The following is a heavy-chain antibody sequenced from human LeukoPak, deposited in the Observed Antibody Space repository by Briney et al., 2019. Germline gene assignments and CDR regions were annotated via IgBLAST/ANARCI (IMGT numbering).Heavy chain of an antibody. CDR2: IIPILGIA. V-gene: IGHV1-69*04. Sequence: GASVKVSCKASGGTFSSYAISWVRQAPGQGLEWMGRIIPILGIANYAQKFQGRVTITADKSTSTAYMELSSLRSEDTAVYYCASLSGSYYYGSSTLFGMDVWGQGTTVTVSS. D-gene: IGHD3-22*01. J-gene: IGHJ6*02. CDR1: GGTFSSYA. CDR3: ASLSGSYYYGSSTLFGMDV.